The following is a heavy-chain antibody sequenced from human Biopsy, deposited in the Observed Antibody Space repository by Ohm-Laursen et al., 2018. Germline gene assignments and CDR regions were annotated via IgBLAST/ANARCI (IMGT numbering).Heavy chain of an antibody. CDR3: ARLGSGDYFPTFFDF. V-gene: IGHV3-48*03. J-gene: IGHJ4*02. CDR1: GFTFSSYE. CDR2: ISSSGSTI. Sequence: GSLRLSCTASGFTFSSYEMNWVRQAPGKGLEWVSYISSSGSTIYYADSVKGRFTISRDNAKNSLYLQMNSLRAEDTAVYYCARLGSGDYFPTFFDFWGQGALATVSS. D-gene: IGHD5-12*01.